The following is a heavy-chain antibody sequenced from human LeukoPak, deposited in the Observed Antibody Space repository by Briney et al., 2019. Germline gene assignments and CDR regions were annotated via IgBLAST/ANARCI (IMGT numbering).Heavy chain of an antibody. Sequence: GGTLRLSCAASGFTFSIYGMSWVRQAPGKGLEWVSAIRTGGDSTYYADSVKGRFTISRDNSKNTLYLVMNSLRVDDTAVYYCAKAVDLATISVDIWGQGTMVTVSS. D-gene: IGHD5-24*01. CDR1: GFTFSIYG. J-gene: IGHJ3*02. V-gene: IGHV3-23*01. CDR2: IRTGGDST. CDR3: AKAVDLATISVDI.